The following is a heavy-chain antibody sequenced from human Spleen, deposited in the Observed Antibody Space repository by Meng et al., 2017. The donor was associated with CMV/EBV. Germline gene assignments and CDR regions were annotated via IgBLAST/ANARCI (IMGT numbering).Heavy chain of an antibody. CDR2: IISSSTTK. V-gene: IGHV3-48*04. CDR1: GFSFSSYG. CDR3: ARVGLGFDI. J-gene: IGHJ3*02. Sequence: GESLKISCAASGFSFSSYGMQWVRQAPGKGLEWISYIISSSTTKYYADSVKGRFTISRDNAKNSLYLQMNSLRADDTALYYCARVGLGFDIWGQGTLVTVSS. D-gene: IGHD1-26*01.